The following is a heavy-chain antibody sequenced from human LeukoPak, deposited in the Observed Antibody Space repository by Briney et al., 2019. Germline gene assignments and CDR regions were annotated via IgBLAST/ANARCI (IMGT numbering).Heavy chain of an antibody. CDR2: ISAYNGNT. CDR1: GYTFTSYG. D-gene: IGHD3-3*01. Sequence: GASVKVSCKASGYTFTSYGISWVRQAPGQGLEWMGWISAYNGNTNYAQKLQGRVTITADKSTSTAYMELSSLRSEDTAVYYCARGQSSNFWSGHPGDWFDPWGQGTLVTVSS. V-gene: IGHV1-18*01. CDR3: ARGQSSNFWSGHPGDWFDP. J-gene: IGHJ5*02.